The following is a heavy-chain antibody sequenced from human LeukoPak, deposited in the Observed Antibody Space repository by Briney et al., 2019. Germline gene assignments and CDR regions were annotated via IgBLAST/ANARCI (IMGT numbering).Heavy chain of an antibody. CDR2: IYYSGST. CDR1: GGSISSYY. D-gene: IGHD2/OR15-2a*01. V-gene: IGHV4-59*01. J-gene: IGHJ6*03. Sequence: SETLSLTCTVSGGSISSYYWSWIRQPPGKGLEWIGYIYYSGSTNYNPSLKSRVTISVDTSKNQFSLKLSSVTAADTAVYYCARIDFQTLYSHYYYMDVWGKGTTVTVSS. CDR3: ARIDFQTLYSHYYYMDV.